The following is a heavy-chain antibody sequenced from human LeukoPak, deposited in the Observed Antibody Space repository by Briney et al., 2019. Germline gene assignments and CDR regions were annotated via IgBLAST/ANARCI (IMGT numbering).Heavy chain of an antibody. CDR2: IIPILGIA. J-gene: IGHJ4*02. V-gene: IGHV1-69*04. CDR3: ARALASSGYSDY. Sequence: SVKVSCKASGGTFSSYAISWVRQAPGQGLEWMGRIIPILGIANYAQKFQGRVTITADKSTSTAYMELSSLRSEDTAVYYCARALASSGYSDYWGQGTLVTVSS. CDR1: GGTFSSYA. D-gene: IGHD3-22*01.